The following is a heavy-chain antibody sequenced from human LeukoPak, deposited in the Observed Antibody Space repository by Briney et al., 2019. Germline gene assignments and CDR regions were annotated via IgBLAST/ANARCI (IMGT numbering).Heavy chain of an antibody. V-gene: IGHV4-39*01. J-gene: IGHJ5*02. D-gene: IGHD3-16*01. CDR3: ARHLGWFDP. Sequence: SEALSLTCTVCGGSISSSIYYGGWIRQPPGKGLEWIGSIYYSGSTYYNPSLKSRVTISVDTSKNQFSLKLSSVTAADTAVYYCARHLGWFDPWGQGTLVTVSS. CDR1: GGSISSSIYY. CDR2: IYYSGST.